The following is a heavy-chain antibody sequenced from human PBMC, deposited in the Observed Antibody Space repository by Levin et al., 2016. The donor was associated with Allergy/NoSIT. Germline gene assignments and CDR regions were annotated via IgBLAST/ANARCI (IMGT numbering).Heavy chain of an antibody. CDR3: ARTTTGTTDYYYYYYGMDV. D-gene: IGHD1-1*01. CDR2: IYHSGST. J-gene: IGHJ6*02. V-gene: IGHV4-4*02. Sequence: WIRQPPGKGLEWIGEIYHSGSTNYNPSLKSRVTISVDKSKNQFSLKLSSVTAADTAVYYCARTTTGTTDYYYYYYGMDVWGQGTTVTVSS.